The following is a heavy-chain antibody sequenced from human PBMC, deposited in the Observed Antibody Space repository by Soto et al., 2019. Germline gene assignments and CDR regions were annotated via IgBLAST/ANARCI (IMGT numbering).Heavy chain of an antibody. D-gene: IGHD3-3*01. J-gene: IGHJ4*02. CDR1: GFTFSSYA. CDR2: ISGSGTNI. V-gene: IGHV3-23*01. CDR3: AKDGFGGASDY. Sequence: EVQLLESGGGFAQPGGSLRLSCAASGFTFSSYAMHWVRQAPGRGLEWVSTISGSGTNIYYADSVQGRFTISRDNSHNTLFLQMTSLRVDDAATYYCAKDGFGGASDYWGQGTHVTVSS.